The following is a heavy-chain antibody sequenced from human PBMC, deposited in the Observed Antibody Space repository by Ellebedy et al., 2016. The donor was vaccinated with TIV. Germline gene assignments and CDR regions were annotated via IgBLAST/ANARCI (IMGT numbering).Heavy chain of an antibody. CDR2: VYYTGNT. V-gene: IGHV4-39*01. CDR1: GDSISSDTYY. J-gene: IGHJ4*02. CDR3: ARPAVRGVTITGFEY. Sequence: MPSETLSLTCTVSGDSISSDTYYWGWIRQPPGKGLEWIGSVYYTGNTYYNPSLKSRLTISLDTSKSQFSLKLSSVTAADTAVYYCARPAVRGVTITGFEYWGRGTLVTVSS. D-gene: IGHD3-10*01.